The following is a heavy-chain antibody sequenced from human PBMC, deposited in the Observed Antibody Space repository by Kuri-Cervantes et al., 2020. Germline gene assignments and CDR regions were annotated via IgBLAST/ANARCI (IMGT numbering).Heavy chain of an antibody. D-gene: IGHD3-3*01. CDR1: GFTFSSYG. CDR2: IRNDGGDK. Sequence: GGSLRLSCVASGFTFSSYGMHWVRQAPGKGPEWAAYIRNDGGDKYYAVSVKGRFTISRDNSKNTLYVQVNSLRAEDTAVYYCAKGGYYSTDAFDIWGQGTMVTVSS. V-gene: IGHV3-30*02. CDR3: AKGGYYSTDAFDI. J-gene: IGHJ3*02.